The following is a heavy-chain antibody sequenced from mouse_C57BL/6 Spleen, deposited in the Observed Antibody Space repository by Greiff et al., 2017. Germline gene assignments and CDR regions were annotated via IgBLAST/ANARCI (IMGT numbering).Heavy chain of an antibody. J-gene: IGHJ3*01. V-gene: IGHV1-50*01. CDR1: GYTFTSYW. CDR2: IDPSDSYT. Sequence: QVHVKQPGAELVKPGASVKLSCKASGYTFTSYWMQWVKQRPGQGLEWIGEIDPSDSYTNYNQKFKGKATLTVDTSSSTAYMQLSSLTSEDSAVYYCARRGYYYGSSYAWFAYWGQGTLVTVSA. D-gene: IGHD1-1*01. CDR3: ARRGYYYGSSYAWFAY.